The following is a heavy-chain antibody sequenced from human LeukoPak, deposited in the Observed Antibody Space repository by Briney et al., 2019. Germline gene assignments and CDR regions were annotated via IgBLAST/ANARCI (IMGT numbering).Heavy chain of an antibody. CDR3: ARHDGGATLSGFDP. D-gene: IGHD1-26*01. V-gene: IGHV4-59*08. J-gene: IGHJ5*02. CDR1: GGSISSYY. Sequence: SETLTLTCTVSGGSISSYYWSWIRQPPGKGLEWIGYIYYSGSTNYNPSLKSRVTISVDTSKNQFSLKLSSVTAADTAVYYCARHDGGATLSGFDPWGQGTLVTVSS. CDR2: IYYSGST.